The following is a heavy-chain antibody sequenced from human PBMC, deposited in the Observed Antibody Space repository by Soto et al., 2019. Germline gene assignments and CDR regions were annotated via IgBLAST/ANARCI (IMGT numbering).Heavy chain of an antibody. CDR1: GFTFSSYW. CDR2: IKQDGSEK. D-gene: IGHD1-7*01. J-gene: IGHJ6*04. CDR3: ARDQKWDYWKYGYYYGMDV. V-gene: IGHV3-7*01. Sequence: EVQLVESGGDLVQPGGSLRLSCGASGFTFSSYWMSWVRQAPGKGLEWVASIKQDGSEKYYVDSVKGRFTISRDNAKNSLYLQMNSLRGEDTAVYYCARDQKWDYWKYGYYYGMDVWGKGTTVTVSS.